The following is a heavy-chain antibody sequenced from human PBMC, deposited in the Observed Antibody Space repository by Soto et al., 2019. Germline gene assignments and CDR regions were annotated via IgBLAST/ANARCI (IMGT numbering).Heavy chain of an antibody. J-gene: IGHJ4*02. Sequence: PGGSLRLSGAASGFTFSSYGMHWVRQAPGKGLEWVAVIWYDGSNKYYVDSVKGRFTISRDNSKNTLYLQMNSLRAEDTAVYYCAKDAGDSITFGGVIVDYFDYWGQGTLVTVSS. D-gene: IGHD3-16*02. CDR1: GFTFSSYG. V-gene: IGHV3-33*06. CDR2: IWYDGSNK. CDR3: AKDAGDSITFGGVIVDYFDY.